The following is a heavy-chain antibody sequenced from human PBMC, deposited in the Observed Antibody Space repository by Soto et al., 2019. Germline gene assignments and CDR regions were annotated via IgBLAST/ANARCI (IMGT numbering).Heavy chain of an antibody. CDR3: ASPYYDFWSGYYRDYYYGMDV. J-gene: IGHJ6*02. CDR1: GYTFTSYG. V-gene: IGHV1-18*01. D-gene: IGHD3-3*01. Sequence: QVQLVQSGAEVKKPGASVKVSCKASGYTFTSYGISWVRQAPGQGLEWMGWIGAYNGNTNYAQKLQGRVTMTTDTSTSTAYMELRSLRSDDTAVYYCASPYYDFWSGYYRDYYYGMDVWGQGTTVTVSS. CDR2: IGAYNGNT.